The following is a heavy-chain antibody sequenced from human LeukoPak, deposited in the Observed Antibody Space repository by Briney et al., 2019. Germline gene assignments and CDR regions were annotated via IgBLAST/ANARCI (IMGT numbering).Heavy chain of an antibody. CDR2: IYYSGST. CDR3: ARLGTDYDIRYYFDY. Sequence: PSETLSLTCTVSGGSISSSSYYWGWIRQPPGKGLEWIGSIYYSGSTYYNPFLKSRVTISVDTSKNQFSLKLSSVTAADTAVYYCARLGTDYDIRYYFDYWGQGTLVTVSS. D-gene: IGHD3-9*01. CDR1: GGSISSSSYY. J-gene: IGHJ4*02. V-gene: IGHV4-39*01.